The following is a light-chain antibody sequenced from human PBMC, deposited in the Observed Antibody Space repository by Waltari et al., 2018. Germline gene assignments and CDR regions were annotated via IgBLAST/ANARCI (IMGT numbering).Light chain of an antibody. CDR1: QSVGTS. CDR3: QHYVRLPAT. Sequence: EVVLTQSPGTLSLSQGERATLACRASQSVGTSLAWYQQKPGQAPRLLLYGASRRATGIPDRFSGSGSGTDFSLTISRLEPEDFAVYYCQHYVRLPATFGQGTKVEI. J-gene: IGKJ1*01. V-gene: IGKV3-20*01. CDR2: GAS.